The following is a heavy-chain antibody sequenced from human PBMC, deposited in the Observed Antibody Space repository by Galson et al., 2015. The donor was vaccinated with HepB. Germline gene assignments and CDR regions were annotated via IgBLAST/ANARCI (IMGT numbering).Heavy chain of an antibody. Sequence: SLRLSCAASGFTVSSNYMTWVRQAPGKGLEWVSIMYVGGSTSYVDSVKGRFTISSHNSKNTLYLQMNSLRPEDTAVYYCAKGGIASTSGYATWCFDLWGRGTLVTVSS. CDR2: MYVGGST. CDR1: GFTVSSNY. D-gene: IGHD3-22*01. CDR3: AKGGIASTSGYATWCFDL. V-gene: IGHV3-53*04. J-gene: IGHJ2*01.